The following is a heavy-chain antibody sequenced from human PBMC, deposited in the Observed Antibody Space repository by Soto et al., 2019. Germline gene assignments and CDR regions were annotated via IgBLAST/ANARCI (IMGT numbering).Heavy chain of an antibody. Sequence: VQLVQSGTEVKKPGSSVKVSCKASGGTFRNYPINWVRQAPGQGLEWMGSIFPLTDIPDYAQNFQARLTISADKSTSTAYIELISLTSDDTAMYFCARGPLVVLNYFESWGQGTLVTVSS. J-gene: IGHJ4*02. V-gene: IGHV1-69*02. CDR2: IFPLTDIP. CDR3: ARGPLVVLNYFES. CDR1: GGTFRNYP.